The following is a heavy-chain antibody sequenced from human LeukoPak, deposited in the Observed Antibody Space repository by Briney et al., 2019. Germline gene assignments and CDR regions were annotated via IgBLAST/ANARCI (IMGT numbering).Heavy chain of an antibody. D-gene: IGHD3-9*01. CDR3: ARDRLYYDILTGQNWFDP. V-gene: IGHV1-69*13. Sequence: GASVKVSCKASGGTFSSYAISRVRQAPGQGLEWMGGIIPIFGTANYAQKFQGRVTITADESTSTAYMELSSLRSEDTAVYYCARDRLYYDILTGQNWFDPWGQGTLVTVFS. J-gene: IGHJ5*02. CDR1: GGTFSSYA. CDR2: IIPIFGTA.